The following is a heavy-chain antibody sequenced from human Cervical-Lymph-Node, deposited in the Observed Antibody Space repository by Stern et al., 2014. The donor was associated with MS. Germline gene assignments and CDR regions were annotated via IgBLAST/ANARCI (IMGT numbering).Heavy chain of an antibody. CDR2: IFPVLGTP. J-gene: IGHJ5*02. V-gene: IGHV1-69*01. CDR3: ALSSETSDRWYSLGYDL. D-gene: IGHD6-13*01. CDR1: GGTFSKFP. Sequence: VQLVESGAEVTKPGSSVQVSCKASGGTFSKFPSSWVRQAPGQGLEWMGGIFPVLGTPTYAQEVRGRVTITADVSTSTVYMELSSLRSDDTAVYYCALSSETSDRWYSLGYDLWGQGTLVTVSS.